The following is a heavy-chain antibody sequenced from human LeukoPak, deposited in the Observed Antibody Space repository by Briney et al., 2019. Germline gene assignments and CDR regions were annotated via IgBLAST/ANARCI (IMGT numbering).Heavy chain of an antibody. Sequence: GGSLRLSCAASGFTFDDYAMHWVRQAPGKGLEWVSGISWNSGSIGYADSVKGRFTIFRDNAKNSLYLQMNSLRAEDTALYYCAKDWGSGWHHFDYWGQGTLVTVSS. CDR2: ISWNSGSI. D-gene: IGHD6-19*01. CDR1: GFTFDDYA. J-gene: IGHJ4*02. V-gene: IGHV3-9*01. CDR3: AKDWGSGWHHFDY.